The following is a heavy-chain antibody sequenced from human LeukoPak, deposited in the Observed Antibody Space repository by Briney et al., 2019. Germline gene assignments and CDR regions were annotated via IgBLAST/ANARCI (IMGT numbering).Heavy chain of an antibody. CDR3: AKGGTYRDYFDY. D-gene: IGHD3-16*01. CDR2: IRSSGGTI. Sequence: GGSLRLSCAASGFSFSSYEMNWVRQASGKGLEWVSYIRSSGGTIYYADSVKGRFTISRDNAKNSLYLQMNSLRAEDTAVYYCAKGGTYRDYFDYWGQGTLVTVSS. V-gene: IGHV3-48*03. CDR1: GFSFSSYE. J-gene: IGHJ4*02.